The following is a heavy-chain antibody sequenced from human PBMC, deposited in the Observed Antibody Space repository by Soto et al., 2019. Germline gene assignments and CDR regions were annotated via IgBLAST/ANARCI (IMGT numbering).Heavy chain of an antibody. CDR2: TYFRSKWYN. CDR1: GDSVSSNTAS. CDR3: AKGDNLGRKPRYSFDP. Sequence: PSQTLPLTCAIFGDSVSSNTASWNWIRQSPSRGLEWLGRTYFRSKWYNDYAVSVKSRIIINPDTSNNQFSLQLNSVTPEDTAVYFCAKGDNLGRKPRYSFDPCGRRIMVSGFS. V-gene: IGHV6-1*01. J-gene: IGHJ5*02. D-gene: IGHD2-15*01.